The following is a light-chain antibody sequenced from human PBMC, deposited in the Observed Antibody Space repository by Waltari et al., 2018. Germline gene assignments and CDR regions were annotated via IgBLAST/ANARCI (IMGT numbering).Light chain of an antibody. J-gene: IGLJ3*02. CDR2: EGS. CDR3: CSYTGSSTWV. Sequence: QSALTQTASVSGSPGQSVTISCTGTSSDVGSYNFVSWYQQHPGKVPKFLIYEGSYRPSGVSDRFSAPKSGNTASLTISGLQAEDEADYYCCSYTGSSTWVFGGGTKLTVV. V-gene: IGLV2-23*01. CDR1: SSDVGSYNF.